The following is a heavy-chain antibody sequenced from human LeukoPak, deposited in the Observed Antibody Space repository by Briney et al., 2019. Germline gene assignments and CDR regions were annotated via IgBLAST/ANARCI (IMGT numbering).Heavy chain of an antibody. CDR1: GYSFTHHW. Sequence: GESLKISCKGSGYSFTHHWINWVRQMPGKGLESIGRVDPSDSETNYSPSFQGLVTFSVDKSISTAYLQWSGLKASDSAMYYWQKPAYDISGGAWYSDLWGRGTLVTVSS. J-gene: IGHJ2*01. D-gene: IGHD3-9*01. CDR3: QKPAYDISGGAWYSDL. CDR2: VDPSDSET. V-gene: IGHV5-10-1*01.